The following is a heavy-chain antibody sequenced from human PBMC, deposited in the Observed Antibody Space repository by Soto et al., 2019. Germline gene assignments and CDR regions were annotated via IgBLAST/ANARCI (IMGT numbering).Heavy chain of an antibody. D-gene: IGHD5-18*01. Sequence: ASVKVSCKASGYTFTNYYMHCARQAPGQGLEWMGMINPNGGSTTYAQRFQGRVTMTRDTSTRTDYMELSSLRSEDTAVYYCARAYSYVSGFDYWGQGTLVTVSS. CDR1: GYTFTNYY. CDR2: INPNGGST. J-gene: IGHJ4*02. V-gene: IGHV1-46*03. CDR3: ARAYSYVSGFDY.